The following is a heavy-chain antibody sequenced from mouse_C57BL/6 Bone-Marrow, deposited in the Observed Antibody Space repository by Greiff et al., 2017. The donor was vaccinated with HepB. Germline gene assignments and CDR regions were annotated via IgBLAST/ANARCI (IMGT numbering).Heavy chain of an antibody. J-gene: IGHJ2*01. Sequence: VKLMESGAELVKPGASVKLSCKASGYTFTEYTIHWVKQRSGQGLEWIGWFYPGSGSIKYNEKFKDKATLTADKSSSTVYMELSRLTSEDSAVYFCARHEEGGGSRDYFDYWGQGTTLTVSS. CDR2: FYPGSGSI. CDR1: GYTFTEYT. V-gene: IGHV1-62-2*01. CDR3: ARHEEGGGSRDYFDY.